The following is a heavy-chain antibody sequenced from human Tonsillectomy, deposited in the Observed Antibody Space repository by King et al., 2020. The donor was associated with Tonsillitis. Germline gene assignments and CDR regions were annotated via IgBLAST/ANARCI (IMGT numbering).Heavy chain of an antibody. J-gene: IGHJ4*02. CDR2: ISGGGDST. CDR1: GFTFSSYA. CDR3: AKEYPYYYDSSGNFDY. Sequence: VQLVESGGGLVQPGGSLRLSCAASGFTFSSYAMSWVRQAPGKGLEGVSAISGGGDSTYYADSVKGRFTISRDNSKNTLFLQMSSLRAEDTAVYYCAKEYPYYYDSSGNFDYWGQGTLVTVSS. D-gene: IGHD3-22*01. V-gene: IGHV3-23*04.